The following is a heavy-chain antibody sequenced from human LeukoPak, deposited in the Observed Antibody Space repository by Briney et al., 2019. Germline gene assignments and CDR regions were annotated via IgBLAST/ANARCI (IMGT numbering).Heavy chain of an antibody. CDR2: IYYSGSA. D-gene: IGHD4-23*01. CDR3: ARRWVVTPNY. CDR1: GGSISNSSYY. V-gene: IGHV4-39*01. J-gene: IGHJ4*02. Sequence: SETLSLTCIVSGGSISNSSYYWGWIRQPPGKGLEWIGSIYYSGSAYYNPSLKSRVTISVDTSKNQFSLKLTSVTAADTAVYYCARRWVVTPNYWGQGTLVTVSS.